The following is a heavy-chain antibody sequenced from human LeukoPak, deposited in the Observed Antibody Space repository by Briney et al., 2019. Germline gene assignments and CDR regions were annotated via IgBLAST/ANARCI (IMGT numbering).Heavy chain of an antibody. J-gene: IGHJ4*02. CDR3: AREGGYYDSSGYYLR. Sequence: ASVKVSCKASGGTFSSYAISWVRQAPGQGLEWIGRIIPIFGTANYAQKFQGRVTITTDESTSTAYMELSSLRSEDTAVYYCAREGGYYDSSGYYLRWGQGTLVTVSS. CDR2: IIPIFGTA. CDR1: GGTFSSYA. V-gene: IGHV1-69*05. D-gene: IGHD3-22*01.